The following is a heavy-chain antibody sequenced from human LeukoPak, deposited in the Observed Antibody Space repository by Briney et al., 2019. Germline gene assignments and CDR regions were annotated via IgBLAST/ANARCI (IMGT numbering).Heavy chain of an antibody. V-gene: IGHV2-70*11. CDR2: IDWDDDT. CDR3: ARVMYYYDSSGYLTTFDY. J-gene: IGHJ4*02. CDR1: GFSLSTSGMC. D-gene: IGHD3-22*01. Sequence: SGPALVKPTQTLTLTCTFSGFSLSTSGMCVSWIRQPPGKALEWLARIDWDDDTYYSTSLKTRLTISKDTSKNQVVLTMTNMDPVDTATYYCARVMYYYDSSGYLTTFDYWDQGTLVTVSS.